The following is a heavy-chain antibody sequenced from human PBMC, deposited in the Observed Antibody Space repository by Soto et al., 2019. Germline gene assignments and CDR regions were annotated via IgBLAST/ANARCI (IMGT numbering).Heavy chain of an antibody. J-gene: IGHJ4*02. D-gene: IGHD3-16*01. V-gene: IGHV2-5*02. Sequence: QITLKESGPTLVKPTQTLTLTCTFSGFSLKFSTNGDGVGWIRQPPGKALEGLAFIYWDDNKRYSPSLNSRLTITKDTSKNQVVLTMTNMDPVDTATYYCVLILWSELFDYWGRGALVTVSS. CDR3: VLILWSELFDY. CDR1: GFSLKFSTNGDG. CDR2: IYWDDNK.